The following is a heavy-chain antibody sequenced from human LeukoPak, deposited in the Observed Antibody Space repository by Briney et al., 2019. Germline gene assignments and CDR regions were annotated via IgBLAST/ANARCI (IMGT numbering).Heavy chain of an antibody. CDR2: IYYSGST. D-gene: IGHD6-19*01. CDR1: GGSISSGGYY. J-gene: IGHJ1*01. Sequence: SKTLSLTCTVSGGSISSGGYYWSWIRQHPGKGLEWIGYIYYSGSTYYNPSLKSRVTISVDTSKNQFSLKLSSVTAADTAVYYCARARYSSGLLYFQHWGQGTLVTVSS. CDR3: ARARYSSGLLYFQH. V-gene: IGHV4-31*03.